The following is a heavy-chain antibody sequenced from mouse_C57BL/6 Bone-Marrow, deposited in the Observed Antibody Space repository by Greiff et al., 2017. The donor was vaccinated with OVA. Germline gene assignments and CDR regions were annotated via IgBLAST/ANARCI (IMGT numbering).Heavy chain of an antibody. Sequence: VQGVESGAELVRPGTSVKVSCKASGYAFTNYLIEWVKQRPGQGLEWIGVINPGSGGTNYNEKFKGKATLTADKSSSTAYMQLSSLTSEDSAVYFCARSTTVVASGYFDYWGQGTTLTVSS. D-gene: IGHD1-1*01. CDR1: GYAFTNYL. CDR2: INPGSGGT. J-gene: IGHJ2*01. V-gene: IGHV1-54*01. CDR3: ARSTTVVASGYFDY.